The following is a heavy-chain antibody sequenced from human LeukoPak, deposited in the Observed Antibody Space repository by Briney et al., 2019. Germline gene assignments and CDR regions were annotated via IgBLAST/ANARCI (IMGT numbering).Heavy chain of an antibody. Sequence: GGSLRLSCAASDFTFSRYGFHWVRQAPGKGLEWVAFIRYDGSNKYYADSVKGRFTISRDNSKNTLYLQMNSLRAEDTAVYYCAKAGIAAAGIHYYFDYWGQGTLVTVSS. V-gene: IGHV3-30*02. D-gene: IGHD6-13*01. CDR2: IRYDGSNK. CDR1: DFTFSRYG. J-gene: IGHJ4*02. CDR3: AKAGIAAAGIHYYFDY.